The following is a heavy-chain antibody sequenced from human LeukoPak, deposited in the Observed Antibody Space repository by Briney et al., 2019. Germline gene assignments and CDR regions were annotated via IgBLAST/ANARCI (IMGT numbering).Heavy chain of an antibody. D-gene: IGHD2-2*01. CDR2: IYSDGSST. CDR1: GFTFSSYW. V-gene: IGHV3-74*01. J-gene: IGHJ6*03. Sequence: GGSLRLSCAASGFTFSSYWMHGVREAPAKGVLWASRIYSDGSSTSYADSVKGPFTISRDNAKITLYLQMTSLRAEDTAVYYCARGPIVVVPAASYMDVWGKGTTVTIPS. CDR3: ARGPIVVVPAASYMDV.